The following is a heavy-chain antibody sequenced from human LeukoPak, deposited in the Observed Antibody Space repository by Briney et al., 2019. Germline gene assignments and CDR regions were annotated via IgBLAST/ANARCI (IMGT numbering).Heavy chain of an antibody. J-gene: IGHJ4*02. V-gene: IGHV1-2*04. CDR1: GYTFTGSY. D-gene: IGHD2-2*01. CDR2: INPNSGGT. Sequence: ASVKVSCKASGYTFTGSYMHWVREAPGQGLEWRGWINPNSGGTNYAQKFQGWVTMTRDTSISTAYMELSRLRSDDTAVYYCSRGAPSYCSSTSCLAYYFDYWGQGTLVTVSS. CDR3: SRGAPSYCSSTSCLAYYFDY.